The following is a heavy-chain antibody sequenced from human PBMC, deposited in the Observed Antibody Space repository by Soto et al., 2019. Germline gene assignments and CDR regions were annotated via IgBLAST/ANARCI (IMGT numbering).Heavy chain of an antibody. CDR1: GFTFSSYA. J-gene: IGHJ4*02. CDR3: AKNHEDGYDSDY. CDR2: VSSSGVGT. V-gene: IGHV3-23*01. Sequence: EVQLLESGGGLVQPGGSLRLSCAASGFTFSSYAMSWVRQAPGKGLEWGSAVSSSGVGTYYADSVRGRFTVSRDNSKNTLSLQMNSLRVEDTAIYYCAKNHEDGYDSDYWGQGTLVTVSS. D-gene: IGHD5-12*01.